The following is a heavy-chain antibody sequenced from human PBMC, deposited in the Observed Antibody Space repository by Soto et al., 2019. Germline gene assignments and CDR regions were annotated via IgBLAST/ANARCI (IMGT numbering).Heavy chain of an antibody. CDR2: IATHDGSA. Sequence: QVQLVQSAPEVKRPGASVKVSCRASGYTFTSYGLNWVRRASGQGLEWMGRIATHDGSAVSAQSLQGRLILTRDSFTNTAYMELGGLTSDDTGLYYCARSAGTLRTWFDPWGQGTLVTVSS. J-gene: IGHJ5*02. CDR1: GYTFTSYG. CDR3: ARSAGTLRTWFDP. V-gene: IGHV1-18*04. D-gene: IGHD6-19*01.